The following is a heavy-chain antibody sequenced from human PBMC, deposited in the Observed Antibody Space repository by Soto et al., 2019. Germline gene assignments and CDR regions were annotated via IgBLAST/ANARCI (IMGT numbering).Heavy chain of an antibody. V-gene: IGHV3-21*01. CDR2: ISSSSSYI. CDR1: GFTFSSYS. Sequence: SGGSLRLSCAASGFTFSSYSMNWVRQAPGKGLEWVSSISSSSSYIYYADSVKGRFTISRDNAKNSLYLQMNSLRAEDTAVYYCARDGVLRFLEGRYYYGMDVWGQGTTVTVSS. D-gene: IGHD3-3*01. CDR3: ARDGVLRFLEGRYYYGMDV. J-gene: IGHJ6*02.